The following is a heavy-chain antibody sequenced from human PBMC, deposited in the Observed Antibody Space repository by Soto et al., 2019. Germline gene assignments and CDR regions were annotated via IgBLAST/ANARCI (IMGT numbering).Heavy chain of an antibody. V-gene: IGHV3-15*01. CDR1: GLTFSDAY. D-gene: IGHD4-17*01. Sequence: EGQLVESGGGLVKPGGSLKLSCEASGLTFSDAYMSWVRQAPGKGLEWVGGIKTKTDGGATEYAAPVKGRFNISRDDSKNTLYVEMNSLKTEDTAVYYCTTDRPSRLRKPRVWGQGTLVTVSS. CDR3: TTDRPSRLRKPRV. CDR2: IKTKTDGGAT. J-gene: IGHJ4*02.